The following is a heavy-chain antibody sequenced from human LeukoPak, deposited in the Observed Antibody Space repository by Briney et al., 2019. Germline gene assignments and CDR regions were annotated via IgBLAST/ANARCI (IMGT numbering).Heavy chain of an antibody. V-gene: IGHV3-23*01. D-gene: IGHD6-13*01. J-gene: IGHJ5*02. CDR3: AKLFEVRRTAAAGTALDP. CDR2: ISGSGGST. Sequence: GGSLRLSCAASGFTLSSYAMSWVRQAPGKGLEWVSAISGSGGSTYYADSVKGRFTISRDNSKNTLYLQMNSLRAEDTAVYYCAKLFEVRRTAAAGTALDPWGQGTLVTVSS. CDR1: GFTLSSYA.